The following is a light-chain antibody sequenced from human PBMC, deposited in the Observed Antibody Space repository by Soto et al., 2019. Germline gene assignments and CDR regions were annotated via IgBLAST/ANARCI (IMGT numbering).Light chain of an antibody. CDR2: GAS. V-gene: IGKV3-20*01. CDR1: QSVSNNY. J-gene: IGKJ1*01. Sequence: EIVLTQSPGTLSLSPWERATLSCRASQSVSNNYLAWYQQKPGQAPRLLIYGASSRATGIPDRFSGSGSGTDFTLTISRLEPEDFAVYYCQQYGSSPTWTFGQGTKVDIK. CDR3: QQYGSSPTWT.